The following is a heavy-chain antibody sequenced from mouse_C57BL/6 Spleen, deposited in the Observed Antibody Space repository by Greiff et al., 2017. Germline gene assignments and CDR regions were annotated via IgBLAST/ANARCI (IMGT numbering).Heavy chain of an antibody. J-gene: IGHJ3*01. V-gene: IGHV1-53*01. CDR1: GYTFTGYW. Sequence: QVQLQQPGTELVKPGASVKLSCKASGYTFTGYWMHWVKQRPGQGLEWIGNINPSNGGTNYNEKFKSKATLTVDKSSSTAYMQLSCLTSEDSAVYYCARAYYSNYELVAYWGQGTLVTVSA. D-gene: IGHD2-5*01. CDR2: INPSNGGT. CDR3: ARAYYSNYELVAY.